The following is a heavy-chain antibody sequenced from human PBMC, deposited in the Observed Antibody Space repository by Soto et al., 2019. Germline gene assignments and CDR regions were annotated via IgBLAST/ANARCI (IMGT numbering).Heavy chain of an antibody. CDR2: INAGNGDT. V-gene: IGHV1-3*01. Sequence: GASVKVSCKASRYSFTTYALHWVRQAPGQRLEWMGWINAGNGDTKYSEKFQGRVTITRDTSANTAYMELSSLRSEDTSVYYCASDKGTGAALRAYQFDYWGQGTLVTVSS. J-gene: IGHJ4*02. D-gene: IGHD1-1*01. CDR1: RYSFTTYA. CDR3: ASDKGTGAALRAYQFDY.